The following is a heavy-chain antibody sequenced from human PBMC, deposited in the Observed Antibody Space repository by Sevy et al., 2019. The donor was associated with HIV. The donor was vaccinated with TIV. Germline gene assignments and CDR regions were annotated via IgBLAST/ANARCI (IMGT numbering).Heavy chain of an antibody. CDR1: GFTFSSYT. J-gene: IGHJ6*02. Sequence: GGSLRLSCAASGFTFSSYTMSWVRQAPGKGLEWVSAISGSGGSTYYADSVKGRFTISRDNSKNTLYLQMNSLRAEDTAVYYCAKDQKYYYGMDVWGQGTTVTVSS. CDR3: AKDQKYYYGMDV. CDR2: ISGSGGST. V-gene: IGHV3-23*01.